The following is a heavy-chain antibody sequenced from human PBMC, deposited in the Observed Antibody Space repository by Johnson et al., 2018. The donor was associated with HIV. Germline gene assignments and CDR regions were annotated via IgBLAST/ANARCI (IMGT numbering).Heavy chain of an antibody. J-gene: IGHJ3*02. CDR3: TRVSFGEGAFDI. Sequence: EVQLVESGGGLVQPGGSLRLSCAASGFTFSSYWMHWVRQAPGKGLVWVSRINSDGSSTSYADSVKGRFTISRDNAKNTLYLQMNSLRAEDTAVYYCTRVSFGEGAFDIWGHGTMVTVSS. D-gene: IGHD3-10*01. CDR2: INSDGSST. V-gene: IGHV3-74*01. CDR1: GFTFSSYW.